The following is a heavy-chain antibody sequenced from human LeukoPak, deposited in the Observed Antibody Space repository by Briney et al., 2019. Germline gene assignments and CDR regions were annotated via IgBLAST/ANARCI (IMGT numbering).Heavy chain of an antibody. J-gene: IGHJ5*01. V-gene: IGHV4-28*01. CDR2: IHSSGGT. Sequence: GYIHSSGGTYYNPSLKSRVTMSVDTSKNQFSLKLNSVTAVDTAVYYCARKLDGRNWFDSWGQGTLVTVSS. D-gene: IGHD3-9*01. CDR3: ARKLDGRNWFDS.